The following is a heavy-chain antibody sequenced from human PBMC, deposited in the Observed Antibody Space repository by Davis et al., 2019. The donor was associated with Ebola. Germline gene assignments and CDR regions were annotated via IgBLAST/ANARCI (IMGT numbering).Heavy chain of an antibody. J-gene: IGHJ6*02. CDR2: INAGNGNT. V-gene: IGHV1-3*01. D-gene: IGHD5-12*01. CDR1: GYTFTSSA. CDR3: ARYVDIVATRIPVYYYGMDV. Sequence: ASVKVSCKASGYTFTSSAMHWVRQAPGQRLEWMGWINAGNGNTKYSQKFQGRVTITRDTSASTAYMELSSLRSEDTAVYYCARYVDIVATRIPVYYYGMDVWGQGTTVTVSS.